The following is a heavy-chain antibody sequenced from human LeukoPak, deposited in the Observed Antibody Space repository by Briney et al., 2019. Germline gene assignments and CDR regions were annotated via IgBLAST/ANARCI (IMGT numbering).Heavy chain of an antibody. V-gene: IGHV4-38-2*02. J-gene: IGHJ4*02. CDR2: IYHSGST. CDR1: GYSISSGYY. CDR3: ARDLGYGGNSD. D-gene: IGHD4-23*01. Sequence: PSETLSLTCTVSGYSISSGYYWGWIRQPPGKGLEWIGSIYHSGSTYYNPSLKSRVTISVDTSKNQFSLKLCSVTAADTAVYYCARDLGYGGNSDWGQGTLVTVSS.